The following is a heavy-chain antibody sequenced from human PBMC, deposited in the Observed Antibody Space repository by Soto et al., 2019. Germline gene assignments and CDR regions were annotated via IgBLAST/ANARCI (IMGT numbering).Heavy chain of an antibody. CDR3: ALSRCGGDCRGSYSSHYYYGMDV. CDR1: GFSLTTCGVG. J-gene: IGHJ6*02. D-gene: IGHD2-21*02. CDR2: IYWDDHK. Sequence: QITLKESGPTLVKPTQTLTLTCTFSGFSLTTCGVGVGWIRQPPGKSLEWLALIYWDDHKRYSPSLKSRLTVTKDTSKKQVLPTMTTLDPVDTATYSCALSRCGGDCRGSYSSHYYYGMDVWGQGTTVTVSS. V-gene: IGHV2-5*02.